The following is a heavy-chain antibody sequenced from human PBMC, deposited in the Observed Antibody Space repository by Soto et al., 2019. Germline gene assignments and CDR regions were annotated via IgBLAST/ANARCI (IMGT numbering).Heavy chain of an antibody. V-gene: IGHV4-34*01. CDR1: GGSFSGYY. CDR3: ARGRGVTPVWYYCYYGMDV. J-gene: IGHJ6*02. D-gene: IGHD3-10*01. CDR2: INHSGST. Sequence: PSETLSLTCAVYGGSFSGYYWSWIRQPPGKGLEWIGEINHSGSTNYNPSLKSRVTISVDTSKNQFSLKLSSVTAADTAVYYCARGRGVTPVWYYCYYGMDVWGQGTTVTVSS.